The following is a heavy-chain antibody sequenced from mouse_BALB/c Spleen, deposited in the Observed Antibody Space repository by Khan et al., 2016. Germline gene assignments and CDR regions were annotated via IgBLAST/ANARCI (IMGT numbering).Heavy chain of an antibody. V-gene: IGHV6-6*02. Sequence: EVQLVESGGGLVQPGGSMKLSCVASGFTFSNYWMNWVRQSPEKGLEWVAEIRLKSDDYVTHYAESVKGRFTIARDDSTSSVQLQLINLGDDATGIYYCWILRWGQGTTLTVSS. J-gene: IGHJ2*01. CDR3: WILR. CDR1: GFTFSNYW. CDR2: IRLKSDDYVT.